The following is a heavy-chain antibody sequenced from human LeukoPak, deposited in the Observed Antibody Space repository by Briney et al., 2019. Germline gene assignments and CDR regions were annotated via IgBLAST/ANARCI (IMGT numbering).Heavy chain of an antibody. V-gene: IGHV1-18*01. Sequence: ASVKVSCKASGYTFRNYGISWVRQAPGQGLEWMGWISAYNGDTKYAQKFQGRVTMTTDSSTSTAYMELRSLRSDDTAVYYCARDPSNTSGWSIYFDYWGQGTLVSVSS. CDR1: GYTFRNYG. CDR3: ARDPSNTSGWSIYFDY. CDR2: ISAYNGDT. D-gene: IGHD6-19*01. J-gene: IGHJ4*02.